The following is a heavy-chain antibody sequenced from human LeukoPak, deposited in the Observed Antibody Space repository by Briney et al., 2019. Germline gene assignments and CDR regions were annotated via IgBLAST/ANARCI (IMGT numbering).Heavy chain of an antibody. CDR1: GASISTDS. Sequence: NPSETLSLTCTVSGASISTDSWSWIRQPPGKGREWSGYIYYSGSTNYKPSLKSRVSISVDTSKNQFSLHLTSVTAADTAVYYCARDRIGSGYHGGDAFDIWGQGAMVTVSS. CDR3: ARDRIGSGYHGGDAFDI. J-gene: IGHJ3*02. V-gene: IGHV4-59*01. D-gene: IGHD5-12*01. CDR2: IYYSGST.